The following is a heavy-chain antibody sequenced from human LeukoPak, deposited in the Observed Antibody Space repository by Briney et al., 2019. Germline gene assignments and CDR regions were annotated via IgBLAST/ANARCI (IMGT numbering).Heavy chain of an antibody. CDR3: ASERTGYSSGWYRTAEYFQH. D-gene: IGHD6-19*01. J-gene: IGHJ1*01. CDR1: GFTFSNYG. CDR2: INHSGST. Sequence: GSLRLSCAASGFTFSNYGMNWIRQPPGKGLEWIGEINHSGSTNYNPSLKSRVTISVDTSKNQFSLKLSSVTAADTAVYYCASERTGYSSGWYRTAEYFQHWGQGTLVTVSS. V-gene: IGHV4-34*01.